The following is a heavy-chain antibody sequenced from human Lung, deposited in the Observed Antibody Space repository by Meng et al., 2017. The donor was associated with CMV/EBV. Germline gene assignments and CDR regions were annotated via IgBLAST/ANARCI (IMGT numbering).Heavy chain of an antibody. Sequence: GESXKISCAASGFTFSNAWMSWVRQAPGKGLEWVGRIKSKTDGGTTDYAAPVKGRFTISRDDSKNTLYLQMNSLKTEDTAVYYCTTGLYSSSSRNWDYYYGMDVWGQGTTVTGSS. V-gene: IGHV3-15*01. D-gene: IGHD6-13*01. J-gene: IGHJ6*02. CDR1: GFTFSNAW. CDR3: TTGLYSSSSRNWDYYYGMDV. CDR2: IKSKTDGGTT.